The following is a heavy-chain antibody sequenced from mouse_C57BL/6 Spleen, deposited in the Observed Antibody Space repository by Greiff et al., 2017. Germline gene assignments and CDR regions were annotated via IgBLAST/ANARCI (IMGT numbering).Heavy chain of an antibody. CDR1: GFSLTSYG. V-gene: IGHV2-2*01. CDR2: IWSGGST. D-gene: IGHD1-1*01. CDR3: ARPSYGSSYDWYFDV. J-gene: IGHJ1*03. Sequence: VQLVESGPGLVQPSQSLSITCTVSGFSLTSYGVHWVRQSPGKGLEWLGVIWSGGSTDYNAAFISRLSISKDNSKSQVFFKMNSLQADDTAIYYCARPSYGSSYDWYFDVWGTGTTVTVSS.